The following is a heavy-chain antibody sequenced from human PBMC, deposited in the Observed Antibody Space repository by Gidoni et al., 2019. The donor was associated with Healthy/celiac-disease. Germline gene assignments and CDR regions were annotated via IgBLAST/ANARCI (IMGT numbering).Heavy chain of an antibody. CDR2: ISSSSSTI. Sequence: EVQLVESGGGLVQPGGSLRLSCAASGFTFSSYSMNWVRQAPGKGLEWVSYISSSSSTIYYADSVKGRFTISRDNAKNSLYLQMNSLRDEDTAVYYCARDQQSMGVGDGYNPPLYWGQGTLVTVSS. V-gene: IGHV3-48*02. CDR1: GFTFSSYS. CDR3: ARDQQSMGVGDGYNPPLY. D-gene: IGHD5-12*01. J-gene: IGHJ4*02.